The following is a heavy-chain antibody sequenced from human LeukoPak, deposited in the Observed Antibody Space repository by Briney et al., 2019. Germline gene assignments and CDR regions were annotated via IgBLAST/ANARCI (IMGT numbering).Heavy chain of an antibody. D-gene: IGHD3-16*01. V-gene: IGHV3-7*04. J-gene: IGHJ4*02. Sequence: PGGALRLPCAASGFRVSRSLMTWVRPAAGKGLEWVANIEADGRETLHVVCVNGRFTISRDNAKSSVFLQMNSLRAEDTAVYFCARDYDWGQGTLVTVSS. CDR1: GFRVSRSL. CDR2: IEADGRET. CDR3: ARDYD.